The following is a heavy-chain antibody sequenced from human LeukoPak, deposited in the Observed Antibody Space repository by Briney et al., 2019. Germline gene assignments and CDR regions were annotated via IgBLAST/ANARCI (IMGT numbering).Heavy chain of an antibody. CDR1: GYTLSELP. CDR2: FDHGDGET. CDR3: ATVKIHDFWGGIYYFEY. Sequence: ASVKVSCKVSGYTLSELPMHWVRQAPGKGLEWMGGFDHGDGETIYAKKFQGRVLMTEDTSTGTAYMELTSLTSEDTAVYYCATVKIHDFWGGIYYFEYWGQGTLVAVSS. J-gene: IGHJ4*02. V-gene: IGHV1-24*01. D-gene: IGHD3-3*01.